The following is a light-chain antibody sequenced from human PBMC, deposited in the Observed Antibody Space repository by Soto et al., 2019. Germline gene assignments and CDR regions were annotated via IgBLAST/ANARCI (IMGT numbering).Light chain of an antibody. CDR1: QSISSY. V-gene: IGKV1-39*01. J-gene: IGKJ4*01. Sequence: IQMTQSPSTLSGSVGDRVTITCRASQSISSYLNWYQQKPGKAPKLLIYAASSLQSGVPSRFSGSGSGTDFTLTISSLQPEDFATYYCQQANSFPLTFGGGTKVDIK. CDR3: QQANSFPLT. CDR2: AAS.